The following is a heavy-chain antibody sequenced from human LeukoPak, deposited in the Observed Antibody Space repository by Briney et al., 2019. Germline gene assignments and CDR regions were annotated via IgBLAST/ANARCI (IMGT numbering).Heavy chain of an antibody. Sequence: SETLSLTCAVSGGSISSSSYYWGWIRQPPGKGLEWIGSIYYSGSTYYNPSLKSRVTISVDTSKNQFSLKLSSVTAADTAVYYCARDGLTDAFDIWGQGTMVTVSS. CDR3: ARDGLTDAFDI. D-gene: IGHD4/OR15-4a*01. CDR1: GGSISSSSYY. J-gene: IGHJ3*02. CDR2: IYYSGST. V-gene: IGHV4-39*07.